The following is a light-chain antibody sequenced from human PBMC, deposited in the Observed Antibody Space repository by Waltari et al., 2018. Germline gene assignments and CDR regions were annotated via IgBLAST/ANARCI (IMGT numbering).Light chain of an antibody. CDR2: GAS. CDR3: QQYNNWRT. Sequence: EIVMTQSPATLSVSPGERATLSCRASQRVSSNLAWYQQRPGQPPRLLIYGASTRATGIPARFSGSGSGTEFTLTISSLQSEDFAVYYCQQYNNWRTFGQGTKVEIK. CDR1: QRVSSN. V-gene: IGKV3-15*01. J-gene: IGKJ1*01.